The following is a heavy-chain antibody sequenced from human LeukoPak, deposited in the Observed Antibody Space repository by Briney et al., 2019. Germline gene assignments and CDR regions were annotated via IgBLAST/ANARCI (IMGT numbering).Heavy chain of an antibody. V-gene: IGHV3-23*01. Sequence: GGSLRLSCAASGFTFSSYAMRWVRQAPGKGLEGFSAISGSGGSTYYADSVKGRFTISRDNSKNTLYLQMNSLRAEDTAVYYCAKDTITCVYDYFDYWGQGTLVTVSS. D-gene: IGHD5/OR15-5a*01. CDR2: ISGSGGST. J-gene: IGHJ4*02. CDR1: GFTFSSYA. CDR3: AKDTITCVYDYFDY.